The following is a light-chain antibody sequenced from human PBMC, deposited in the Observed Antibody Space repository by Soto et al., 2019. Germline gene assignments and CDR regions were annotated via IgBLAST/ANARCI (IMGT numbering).Light chain of an antibody. CDR2: DAS. CDR3: QQRSNWPPIT. Sequence: EIVLRQSPATLSFSPGERATLSCGASQSVSSYLAWYQQKPGQAPRLLIYDASNRATGIPPRFSGSGSETDFTLTISSLEPEDFAVYYCQQRSNWPPITFGQGTRLEIK. J-gene: IGKJ5*01. V-gene: IGKV3-11*01. CDR1: QSVSSY.